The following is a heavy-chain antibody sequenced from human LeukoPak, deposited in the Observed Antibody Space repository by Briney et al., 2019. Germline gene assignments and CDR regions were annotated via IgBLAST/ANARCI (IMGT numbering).Heavy chain of an antibody. D-gene: IGHD2-2*01. V-gene: IGHV1-8*01. J-gene: IGHJ1*01. CDR3: ARVIQLPNEYFQH. CDR1: GYTFTSYD. CDR2: MNPNSGNT. Sequence: ASGKVACKAAGYTFTSYDINWVRQATGQGLEWMGWMNPNSGNTGYAQKFQGRVTMTRNTSISTAYMELSSLRSEDTAVYYCARVIQLPNEYFQHWGQGTLVTVSS.